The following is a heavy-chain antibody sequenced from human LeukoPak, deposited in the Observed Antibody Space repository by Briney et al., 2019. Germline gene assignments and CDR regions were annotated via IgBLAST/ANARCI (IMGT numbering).Heavy chain of an antibody. V-gene: IGHV3-30*02. Sequence: GGSLRLSCAASGFTFSSYGMHWVRQAPDKGLEWVAFIRYDGSNKYYAGSVKGRFTISRDNSKNTLYLQMNSLRAEDTAVYYCAKPELLWFGEFNYDYWGQGTLVTVSS. CDR3: AKPELLWFGEFNYDY. D-gene: IGHD3-10*01. CDR2: IRYDGSNK. J-gene: IGHJ4*02. CDR1: GFTFSSYG.